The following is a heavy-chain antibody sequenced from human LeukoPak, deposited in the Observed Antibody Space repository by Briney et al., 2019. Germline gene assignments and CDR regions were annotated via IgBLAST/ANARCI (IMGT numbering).Heavy chain of an antibody. J-gene: IGHJ4*02. CDR3: ARDRAVGYYDSGGHVIFDY. CDR1: GFTFSRYW. CDR2: INSDGSST. D-gene: IGHD3-22*01. V-gene: IGHV3-74*01. Sequence: GGSLRLSCAASGFTFSRYWMHWVRQAPGKGLVWVSRINSDGSSTSYADSVKGRFTISRDNSKNTLYLQMDSLRAEDTAVYHCARDRAVGYYDSGGHVIFDYWGQGTLVTVSS.